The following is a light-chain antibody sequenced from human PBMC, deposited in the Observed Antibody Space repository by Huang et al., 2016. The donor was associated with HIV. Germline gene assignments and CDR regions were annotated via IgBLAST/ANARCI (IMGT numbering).Light chain of an antibody. J-gene: IGKJ2*01. CDR3: QQYNKWPPYT. V-gene: IGKV3-15*01. CDR2: GAS. Sequence: EIVMTQSPATLSVFPGGRGTLSCRASQSISSDLAWYQQKPGQAPRLLIYGASVRATDIPARCSGSGSGTEFTLNITSLQSEDFAVYYCQQYNKWPPYTFGQGTKLEIK. CDR1: QSISSD.